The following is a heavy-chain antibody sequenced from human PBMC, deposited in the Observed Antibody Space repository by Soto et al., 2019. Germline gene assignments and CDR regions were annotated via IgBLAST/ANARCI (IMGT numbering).Heavy chain of an antibody. J-gene: IGHJ6*02. CDR2: ISINGGNI. CDR3: ARQRSMDV. V-gene: IGHV3-64*04. CDR1: GFTFNSYV. Sequence: GGSLRLSCSASGFTFNSYVMHWVRQAPGKGLEYVSSISINGGNIYYADSVKGRFTISRDNAKNSLYLQMNSLRAEDTAVYYCARQRSMDVWGQGTTVTVSS.